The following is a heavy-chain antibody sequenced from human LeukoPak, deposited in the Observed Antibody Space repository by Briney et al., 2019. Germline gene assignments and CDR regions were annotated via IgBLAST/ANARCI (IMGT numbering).Heavy chain of an antibody. CDR1: GYTFTSYG. J-gene: IGHJ5*02. Sequence: GASVKVSCKASGYTFTSYGISWVRQAPGQGLEWMGWISAYNGNTNYAQKLQGRVTMTTDTSTSTAYMELRSLRSDDTAVYYCARKGGSGSYYNWNWFDPSGQGTLVTVSS. CDR3: ARKGGSGSYYNWNWFDP. V-gene: IGHV1-18*01. D-gene: IGHD3-10*01. CDR2: ISAYNGNT.